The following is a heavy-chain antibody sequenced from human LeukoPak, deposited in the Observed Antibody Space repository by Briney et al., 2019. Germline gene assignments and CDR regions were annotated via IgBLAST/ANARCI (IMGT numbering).Heavy chain of an antibody. D-gene: IGHD2-15*01. CDR2: IYWDDDK. V-gene: IGHV2-5*02. Sequence: SGPTLLKPTPPLTLTFTSSGFSLRTSGLGVGWIRQPPGKALEWLALIYWDDDKRYRPSVKTRLTITKDTSKNQVVLTMTNMDPVDTATYYCAHVVVATTLFDYWGQGTLVTVSS. J-gene: IGHJ4*02. CDR1: GFSLRTSGLG. CDR3: AHVVVATTLFDY.